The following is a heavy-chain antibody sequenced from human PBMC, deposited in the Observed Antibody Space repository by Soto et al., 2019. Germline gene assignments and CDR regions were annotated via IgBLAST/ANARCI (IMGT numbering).Heavy chain of an antibody. V-gene: IGHV3-33*01. Sequence: QVQLVESGGGVVQPGRSLRLSCAASGFTFSSYGMHWVRQAPGKGLEWVAVIWYDGSNKYYADSVKGRFTISRDNSKNTLYLQMNSLRAEDKALYYCARSSRGLGLRDGGHAFDIWGQGTMVTVSS. CDR2: IWYDGSNK. CDR1: GFTFSSYG. CDR3: ARSSRGLGLRDGGHAFDI. J-gene: IGHJ3*02. D-gene: IGHD6-13*01.